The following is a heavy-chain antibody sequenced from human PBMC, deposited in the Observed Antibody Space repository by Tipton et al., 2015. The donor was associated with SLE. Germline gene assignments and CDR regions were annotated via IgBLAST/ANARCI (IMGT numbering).Heavy chain of an antibody. J-gene: IGHJ2*01. Sequence: TLSLTCAVSGGSISSSNWWSWVRQPPGKGLEYIGSTYYSGSPYYNPSLKSRITISVDTSKNQLSLKLNSVTAADTAVYYCARRGVGAIYWYFDLWGRGTLVTVSS. CDR2: TYYSGSP. D-gene: IGHD1-26*01. CDR3: ARRGVGAIYWYFDL. V-gene: IGHV4-39*01. CDR1: GGSISSSNW.